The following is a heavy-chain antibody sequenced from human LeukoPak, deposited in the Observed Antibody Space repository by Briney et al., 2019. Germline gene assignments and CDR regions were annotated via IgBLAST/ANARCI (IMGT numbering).Heavy chain of an antibody. J-gene: IGHJ4*02. CDR1: GFTFSSYS. V-gene: IGHV3-48*01. Sequence: PGGSLRLSCAASGFTFSSYSMHWVRQAPGKGLEWVSYISSSSSSIHYADSVKGRFTISRGNAKNSLYLQMDSLRAEDTAMYYCARDDYGGYGYWGQGTLVTVSS. CDR2: ISSSSSSI. D-gene: IGHD4-17*01. CDR3: ARDDYGGYGY.